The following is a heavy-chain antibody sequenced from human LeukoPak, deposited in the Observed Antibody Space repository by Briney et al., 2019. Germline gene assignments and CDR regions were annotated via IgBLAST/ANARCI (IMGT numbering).Heavy chain of an antibody. CDR1: GYTLTELP. CDR2: FDPEDGET. CDR3: ATDLAMVRGVIGGDY. Sequence: ASVKVSCKVSGYTLTELPMHWVRQAPGKGLEWMGGFDPEDGETIYAQKFKGRVTLTEDTSTDTAYMELSSLTSDDTAVYYCATDLAMVRGVIGGDYWGQGALVTVSS. D-gene: IGHD3-10*01. J-gene: IGHJ4*02. V-gene: IGHV1-24*01.